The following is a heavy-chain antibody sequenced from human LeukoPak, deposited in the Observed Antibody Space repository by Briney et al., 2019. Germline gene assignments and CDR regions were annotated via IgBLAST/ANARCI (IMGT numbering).Heavy chain of an antibody. CDR3: ARGYCSSTSCYMDV. V-gene: IGHV1-3*01. J-gene: IGHJ6*02. CDR2: INAGNGNI. CDR1: GHTSTTYA. D-gene: IGHD2-2*01. Sequence: GASVKVSCKASGHTSTTYAIHWVRQAPGHGLGGWGGINAGNGNIKYSQKLQGRVTITGDTSASTAYMELSSLRSEDTAVYYGARGYCSSTSCYMDVWGQGTTVT.